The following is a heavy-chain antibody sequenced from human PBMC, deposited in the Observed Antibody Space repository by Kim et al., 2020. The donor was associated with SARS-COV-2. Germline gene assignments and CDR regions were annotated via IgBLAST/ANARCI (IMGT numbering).Heavy chain of an antibody. D-gene: IGHD3-22*01. J-gene: IGHJ3*02. CDR2: MNPNSGNT. Sequence: ASVKVSCKASGYTFTSYDINWVRQATGQGLEWMGWMNPNSGNTGYAQKFQGRVTMTRNTSISTAYMELSSLRSEDTAVYYCARCDGAYYDSSGYCDAFDIWGQGTMVTVSS. CDR1: GYTFTSYD. V-gene: IGHV1-8*01. CDR3: ARCDGAYYDSSGYCDAFDI.